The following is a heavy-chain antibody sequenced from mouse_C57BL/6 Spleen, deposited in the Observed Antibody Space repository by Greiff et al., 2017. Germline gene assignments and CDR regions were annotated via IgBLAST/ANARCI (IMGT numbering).Heavy chain of an antibody. D-gene: IGHD1-1*01. CDR1: GFNIKDDY. V-gene: IGHV14-4*01. J-gene: IGHJ3*01. Sequence: VQLQQSGAELVRPGASVKLSCTASGFNIKDDYMHWVKQRPEQGLEWIGWIDPENGDTEYASKFQGKATITADTSSNTAYLRLSGLTSEDTAVYYCTTLYYGSSPSYWGQGPLLTVSA. CDR3: TTLYYGSSPSY. CDR2: IDPENGDT.